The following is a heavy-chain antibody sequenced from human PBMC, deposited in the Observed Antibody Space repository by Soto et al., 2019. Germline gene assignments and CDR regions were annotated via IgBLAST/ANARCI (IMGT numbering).Heavy chain of an antibody. CDR1: GYTFTNYD. Sequence: ASVKVSCKASGYTFTNYDINWVRQATGQGLEWMGWVNPNSGNTGYAQKFQGTVTMTRNTSTSTAYMELSSLRSDDTAVHYCAREGYCSGGSCYLDYWGQGTLVTVSS. CDR2: VNPNSGNT. D-gene: IGHD2-15*01. CDR3: AREGYCSGGSCYLDY. V-gene: IGHV1-8*01. J-gene: IGHJ4*02.